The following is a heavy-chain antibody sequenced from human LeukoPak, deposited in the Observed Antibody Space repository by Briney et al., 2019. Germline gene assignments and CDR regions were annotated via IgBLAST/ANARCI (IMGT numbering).Heavy chain of an antibody. Sequence: PGGSLRLSCAPSVFTFSSYWMHWVRQAPGKGLVWVSRINSDGSTTNYADSVKGRFTISRDNAKNTLYLEMNSLRDEDTAMYYCATVNVPATSYWGQGTLVTVSS. CDR3: ATVNVPATSY. D-gene: IGHD2-15*01. J-gene: IGHJ4*02. CDR1: VFTFSSYW. V-gene: IGHV3-74*01. CDR2: INSDGSTT.